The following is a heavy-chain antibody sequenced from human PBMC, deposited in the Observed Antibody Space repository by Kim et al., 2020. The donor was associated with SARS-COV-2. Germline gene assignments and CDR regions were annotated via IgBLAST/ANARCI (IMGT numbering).Heavy chain of an antibody. CDR3: ARPGIAVACGEADAFDI. Sequence: VKGRLTISRDNSKNTLYLQMHSLRAEDTAVYYCARPGIAVACGEADAFDIWGQGTMVTVSS. J-gene: IGHJ3*02. V-gene: IGHV3-30*07. D-gene: IGHD6-19*01.